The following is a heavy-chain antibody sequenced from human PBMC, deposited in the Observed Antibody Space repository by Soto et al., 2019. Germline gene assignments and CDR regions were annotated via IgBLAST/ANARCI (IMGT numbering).Heavy chain of an antibody. CDR1: GFTFSSYG. D-gene: IGHD3-10*01. CDR2: IWYDGSNK. CDR3: ARLSTGSGSYPNYAIGYYYYYMDV. V-gene: IGHV3-33*01. Sequence: GGSLRLSCAASGFTFSSYGMHWVRQAPGKGLEWVAVIWYDGSNKYYADSVKGRFTISRDNSKNTLYLQMNSLRAEDTAVYYCARLSTGSGSYPNYAIGYYYYYMDVWGKGTTVTVSS. J-gene: IGHJ6*03.